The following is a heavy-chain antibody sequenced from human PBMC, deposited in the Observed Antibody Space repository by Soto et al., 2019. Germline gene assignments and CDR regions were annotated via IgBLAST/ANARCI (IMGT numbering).Heavy chain of an antibody. CDR1: GYTFTSYY. J-gene: IGHJ4*02. CDR3: ANGRLSIVGETTTVAEFDY. Sequence: GASVKVSCKASGYTFTSYYMHWVRQAPGQGLEWMGIINPSGGSTSYAQKFQGRVTMTRDTSTSTVYMELSSLRSEDTAVYYCANGRLSIVGETTTVAEFDYWGQGTLVTVSS. D-gene: IGHD1-26*01. V-gene: IGHV1-46*01. CDR2: INPSGGST.